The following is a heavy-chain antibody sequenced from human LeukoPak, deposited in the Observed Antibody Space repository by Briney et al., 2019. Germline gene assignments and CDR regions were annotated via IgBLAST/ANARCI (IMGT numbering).Heavy chain of an antibody. CDR3: AKDRKRYSSSPNPCFDY. CDR2: IRYDGSNK. Sequence: GGSLRLSCAASGFTFSSYGMHWVRQAPGKGLEWVAFIRYDGSNKYYADSVKGRFTISRDNSKNTLYLQMNSLRAEDTAVYYCAKDRKRYSSSPNPCFDYWGQGTLVTVSS. V-gene: IGHV3-30*02. CDR1: GFTFSSYG. D-gene: IGHD6-13*01. J-gene: IGHJ4*02.